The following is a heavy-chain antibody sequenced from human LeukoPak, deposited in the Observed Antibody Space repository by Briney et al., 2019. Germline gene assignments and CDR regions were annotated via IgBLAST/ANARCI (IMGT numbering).Heavy chain of an antibody. Sequence: GASVKVSCKASGGTFSIYAISWVRQAPGQGVEWMGRIIPILGIANYAQKFQGRVTITADKSTSTAYMELSSLRSEDTAVYYCARSVGVAGTVSVYYYYGMDVWGQGTTVTVSS. V-gene: IGHV1-69*04. CDR3: ARSVGVAGTVSVYYYYGMDV. J-gene: IGHJ6*02. CDR1: GGTFSIYA. D-gene: IGHD6-19*01. CDR2: IIPILGIA.